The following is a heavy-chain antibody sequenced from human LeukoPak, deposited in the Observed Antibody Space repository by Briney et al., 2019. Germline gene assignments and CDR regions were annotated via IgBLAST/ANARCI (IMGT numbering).Heavy chain of an antibody. CDR1: GFSFSSYA. CDR2: MSSSDDGR. J-gene: IGHJ4*02. D-gene: IGHD2-15*01. V-gene: IGHV3-23*01. CDR3: AKAPVTSCRGAFCYPFDY. Sequence: HPGGSLRLSCATSGFSFSSYAMSWVRQAPGKGLEWVSAMSSSDDGRYYAASVRGRFTISRDTSRSTLYLQMNSLRAKDAAVYYCAKAPVTSCRGAFCYPFDYWGQGTLVTVSS.